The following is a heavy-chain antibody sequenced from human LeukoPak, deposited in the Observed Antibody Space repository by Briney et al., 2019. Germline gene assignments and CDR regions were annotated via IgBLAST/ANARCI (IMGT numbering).Heavy chain of an antibody. CDR1: GGSFRGYV. J-gene: IGHJ5*02. V-gene: IGHV1-69*13. D-gene: IGHD6-19*01. CDR2: IIPVLGTT. Sequence: SVKVSCKASGGSFRGYVMTWVRQAPGQGLEWMGGIIPVLGTTNYAQKFQGRITITADESTRTAYMDLSSLRSEDTAVYYCARATVRSSGWSFDPWGQGTLVTVSS. CDR3: ARATVRSSGWSFDP.